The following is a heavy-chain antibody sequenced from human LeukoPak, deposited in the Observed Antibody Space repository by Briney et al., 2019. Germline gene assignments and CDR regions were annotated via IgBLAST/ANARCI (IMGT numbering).Heavy chain of an antibody. D-gene: IGHD2-21*01. CDR2: INPSGGST. Sequence: GASVKVSCKASGYTFTSHYMHWVRQAPGQGLEWMGIINPSGGSTRYAQKFQGRVTMTGDTSTSTVYMELSSLRSEDTAVYYCSRDHSSAYSPFDSWGQGTLVTVSS. CDR1: GYTFTSHY. CDR3: SRDHSSAYSPFDS. J-gene: IGHJ4*02. V-gene: IGHV1-46*01.